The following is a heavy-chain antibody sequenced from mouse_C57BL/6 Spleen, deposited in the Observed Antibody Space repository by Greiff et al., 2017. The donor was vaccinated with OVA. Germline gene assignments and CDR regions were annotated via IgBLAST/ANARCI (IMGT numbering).Heavy chain of an antibody. Sequence: VQLQQSGAELVRPGASVKLSCKASGYTFTDYYINWVKQRPGQGLEWIARIYPGSGNTYYNEKFKGKATLTAEKSSSTAYMQLSSLTSEDSAVYFCARGDGKRAYYFDYWGQGTTLTVSS. CDR3: ARGDGKRAYYFDY. V-gene: IGHV1-76*01. CDR2: IYPGSGNT. J-gene: IGHJ2*01. CDR1: GYTFTDYY. D-gene: IGHD2-1*01.